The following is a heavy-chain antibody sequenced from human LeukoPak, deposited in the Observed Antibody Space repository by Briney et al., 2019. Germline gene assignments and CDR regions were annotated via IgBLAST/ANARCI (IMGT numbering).Heavy chain of an antibody. CDR1: GYTFTGYY. D-gene: IGHD4-17*01. Sequence: ASVKVSCKASGYTFTGYYMHWVRQAPGQGLEWMGWISAYNGNTNYAQKLQGRVTMTTDTSTSTAYMELRSLRSDDTAVYYCARKSVYYYYYMDVWGKGTTVTVSS. CDR3: ARKSVYYYYYMDV. V-gene: IGHV1-18*04. J-gene: IGHJ6*03. CDR2: ISAYNGNT.